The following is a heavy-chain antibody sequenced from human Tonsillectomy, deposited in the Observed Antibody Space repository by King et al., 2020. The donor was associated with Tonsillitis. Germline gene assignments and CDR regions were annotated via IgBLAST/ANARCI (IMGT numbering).Heavy chain of an antibody. V-gene: IGHV4-59*01. CDR2: IYYSGST. J-gene: IGHJ4*02. D-gene: IGHD1-26*01. CDR1: GGSISSYY. Sequence: VQLQESGPGLVKPSETLSLTCTVSGGSISSYYWNWILQPPGKELEWIGYIYYSGSTNYNPSLKSRVTISVDTSQNQFSLKLTSVTAADTAVYYCARGGRDSGSPGRVDYWGQGTLVTVSS. CDR3: ARGGRDSGSPGRVDY.